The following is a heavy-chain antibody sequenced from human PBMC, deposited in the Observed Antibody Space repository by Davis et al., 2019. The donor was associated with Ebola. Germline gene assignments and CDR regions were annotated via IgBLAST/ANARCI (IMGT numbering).Heavy chain of an antibody. V-gene: IGHV1-18*01. CDR1: GYTFKNYA. CDR3: ARDTRHKDSGYDRGGMDV. CDR2: ISAYNGNT. Sequence: ASVKVFCKASGYTFKNYAISWVRQAPGQGLEWMGWISAYNGNTNYAQILQGRVTMTRDTSTSTVYMELSSLRSEDTAVYYCARDTRHKDSGYDRGGMDVWGKGTTVTVSS. J-gene: IGHJ6*04. D-gene: IGHD5-12*01.